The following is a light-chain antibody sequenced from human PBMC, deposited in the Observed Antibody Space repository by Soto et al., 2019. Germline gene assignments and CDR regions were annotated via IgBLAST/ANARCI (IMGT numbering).Light chain of an antibody. CDR2: SND. CDR3: STWDASLSGRV. V-gene: IGLV1-47*02. Sequence: QSVLTQPPSASGTPGQKVTISCSGASSNIGNNVVSWYQQLPGTDPKLLIYSNDQRPSGVTDRVSGSKSGTSASLAISGLRSEDESDYYWSTWDASLSGRVFGGGTKLTVL. CDR1: SSNIGNNV. J-gene: IGLJ3*02.